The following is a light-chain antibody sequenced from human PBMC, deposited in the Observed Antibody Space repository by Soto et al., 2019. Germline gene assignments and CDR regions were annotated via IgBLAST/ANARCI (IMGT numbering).Light chain of an antibody. J-gene: IGKJ1*01. Sequence: DIQLTQSPSFLSASVGDRVTITCRAGQGISSHLTWYQQKPGKAPKLLLYAASTLQSGVPSRFSGRGSGTEFTLTFSSLQPEDFATYYCQQLNSFPPTFGHGTTVDI. V-gene: IGKV1-9*01. CDR2: AAS. CDR3: QQLNSFPPT. CDR1: QGISSH.